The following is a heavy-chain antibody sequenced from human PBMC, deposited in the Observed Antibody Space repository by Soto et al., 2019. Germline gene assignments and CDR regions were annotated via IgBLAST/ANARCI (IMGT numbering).Heavy chain of an antibody. J-gene: IGHJ6*02. Sequence: QVQLQESGPGLVKPSQTLSLTCTVSGGSISSGGYYWSWIRQHPGKGLEWIGYIYYSGSTYYNPSLKSRVTISVDTSKNQFSLKLSSVTAADTAVYYCARSSGSGSYYSYYYYGMDVWGQGTTVTVSS. D-gene: IGHD3-10*01. CDR3: ARSSGSGSYYSYYYYGMDV. CDR2: IYYSGST. CDR1: GGSISSGGYY. V-gene: IGHV4-31*03.